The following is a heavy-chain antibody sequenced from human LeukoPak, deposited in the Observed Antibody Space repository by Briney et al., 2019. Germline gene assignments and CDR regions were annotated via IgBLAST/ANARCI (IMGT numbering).Heavy chain of an antibody. CDR1: GGSVSSGSYY. V-gene: IGHV4-61*01. CDR2: IYYSGST. D-gene: IGHD5-18*01. J-gene: IGHJ4*02. Sequence: SETLSLTCTVSGGSVSSGSYYWSWIRQPPGKGLEWIGYIYYSGSTSYNPSLKSRVTISVDTSKNQFSLKLSSVTAADTAVYYCARTDTAMVSFDYWGQGTLVTVSS. CDR3: ARTDTAMVSFDY.